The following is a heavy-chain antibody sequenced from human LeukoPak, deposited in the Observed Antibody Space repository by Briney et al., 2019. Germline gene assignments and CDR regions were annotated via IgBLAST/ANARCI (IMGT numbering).Heavy chain of an antibody. Sequence: SVKVSCKASGGTFSSYAISWVRQAPGQGLEWMGGIIPIFGTANYAQKFQGRVTITTDESTSTAYMELSSLRSEDTAVYYCASACSSTSCRSFYMDVWGKGTTVTVSS. V-gene: IGHV1-69*05. J-gene: IGHJ6*03. CDR3: ASACSSTSCRSFYMDV. D-gene: IGHD2-2*01. CDR2: IIPIFGTA. CDR1: GGTFSSYA.